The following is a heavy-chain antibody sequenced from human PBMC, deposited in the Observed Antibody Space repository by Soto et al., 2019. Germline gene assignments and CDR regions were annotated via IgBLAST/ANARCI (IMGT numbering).Heavy chain of an antibody. CDR3: ARGRYGDY. Sequence: QVHLVQSGAEVKKPGASVKVSCQASGYAFTTYGITWVRQAPGQGLEWMGWISAHNGNTNYVQKLQGRVTVTRDTSTSTAYMELRSQRSDDTAVYYCARGRYGDYWGQGALVTVSS. D-gene: IGHD1-1*01. CDR1: GYAFTTYG. V-gene: IGHV1-18*01. J-gene: IGHJ4*02. CDR2: ISAHNGNT.